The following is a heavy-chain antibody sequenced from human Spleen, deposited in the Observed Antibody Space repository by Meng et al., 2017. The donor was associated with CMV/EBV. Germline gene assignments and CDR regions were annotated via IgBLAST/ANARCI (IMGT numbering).Heavy chain of an antibody. V-gene: IGHV1-2*02. J-gene: IGHJ3*02. D-gene: IGHD2-2*01. CDR1: GYTFTGHY. CDR3: ARAVPAALTVGAFDI. CDR2: INPNSGGT. Sequence: ASVKVSCKASGYTFTGHYMHWVRQAPGQGLEWMGWINPNSGGTNHAQKFQGRVTMTTDTSITTAYMELSRLRSDDTAVYYCARAVPAALTVGAFDIWGQGTMVTVSS.